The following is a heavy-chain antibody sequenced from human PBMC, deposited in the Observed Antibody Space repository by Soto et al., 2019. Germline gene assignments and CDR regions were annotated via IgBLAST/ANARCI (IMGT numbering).Heavy chain of an antibody. D-gene: IGHD2-2*01. CDR2: ISGSGGRA. CDR3: ANIVPDIVVVPAAIPAPLNYYYMDV. J-gene: IGHJ6*03. V-gene: IGHV3-23*01. CDR1: GFTFSSYA. Sequence: GGSLRLSCAASGFTFSSYAMSWVRQAPGKGLEWVSAISGSGGRAYYADSVKGRFTISRDNSNNTLYLQMNSLRAEDTAVYYCANIVPDIVVVPAAIPAPLNYYYMDVWGKGT.